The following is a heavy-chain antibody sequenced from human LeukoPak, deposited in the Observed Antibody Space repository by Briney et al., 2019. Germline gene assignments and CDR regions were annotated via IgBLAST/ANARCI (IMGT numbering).Heavy chain of an antibody. CDR1: GGSMSNIYY. V-gene: IGHV4-59*01. J-gene: IGHJ4*02. Sequence: SETLSLTCNVSGGSMSNIYYWSWIRQPPGKGLEWIGYIYYSGSTNYNPSLKSRVTISVDTSKNQFPLKLSSVTAADTAVYYCARADWYGPSREFDCWGQGTLVTVSS. CDR3: ARADWYGPSREFDC. D-gene: IGHD3/OR15-3a*01. CDR2: IYYSGST.